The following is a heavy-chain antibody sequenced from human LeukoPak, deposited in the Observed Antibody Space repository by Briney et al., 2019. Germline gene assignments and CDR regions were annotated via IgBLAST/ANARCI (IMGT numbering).Heavy chain of an antibody. CDR2: IYYSGST. J-gene: IGHJ4*02. CDR1: GGSISSSSYY. D-gene: IGHD3-22*01. CDR3: ARYYDSSGYYYASDPIYYFDY. Sequence: SETLSLTCTVSGGSISSSSYYWGWIRQPPGKGLEWIGSIYYSGSTYYNPSLKSRLTISADTSKNRFSLKLSSVTAADTAVYYCARYYDSSGYYYASDPIYYFDYWGQGTLVTVSS. V-gene: IGHV4-39*01.